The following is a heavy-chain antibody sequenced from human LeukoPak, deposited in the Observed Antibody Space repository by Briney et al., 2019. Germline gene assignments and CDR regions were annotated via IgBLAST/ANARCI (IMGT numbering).Heavy chain of an antibody. CDR2: IRYDGSNK. CDR1: GFTFSSYG. Sequence: GGSLRLSCAASGFTFSSYGMHWVRQAPGKGLEWVAFIRYDGSNKYYADSVKGRFTISRDNSKNTLYLQMNSLRAEDTAVYYCAKDRGYDILTGYSYYFDYWGQGTLVTVSS. CDR3: AKDRGYDILTGYSYYFDY. D-gene: IGHD3-9*01. J-gene: IGHJ4*02. V-gene: IGHV3-30*02.